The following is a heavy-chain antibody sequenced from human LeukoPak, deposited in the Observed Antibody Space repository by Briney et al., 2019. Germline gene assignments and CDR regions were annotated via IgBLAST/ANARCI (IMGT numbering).Heavy chain of an antibody. J-gene: IGHJ6*01. V-gene: IGHV4-31*03. Sequence: SQTLSLPCTVSGISTSSGDYYWRWIRQHPEKGLERIGYIYYTGRAYYHPSLRSRVTMSIDTSKNQFSLKLSSVTAADTAVYYCARVIVVPAAPNYYYYGMDVWGKGTTVTVSS. CDR3: ARVIVVPAAPNYYYYGMDV. CDR1: GISTSSGDYY. D-gene: IGHD2-2*01. CDR2: IYYTGRA.